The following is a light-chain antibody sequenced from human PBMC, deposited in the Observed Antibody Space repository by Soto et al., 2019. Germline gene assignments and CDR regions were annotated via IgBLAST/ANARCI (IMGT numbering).Light chain of an antibody. CDR1: QSVSTN. Sequence: EVVMTQTPAILSVSPGERATLSCRASQSVSTNLAWYQQKPGQAPRLLIYGASTRATGIPARFSGRGSGTEFTLTISSLQSEDFAVYYCQHYNNWPPCTFGQGTKVEIK. CDR2: GAS. J-gene: IGKJ1*01. CDR3: QHYNNWPPCT. V-gene: IGKV3-15*01.